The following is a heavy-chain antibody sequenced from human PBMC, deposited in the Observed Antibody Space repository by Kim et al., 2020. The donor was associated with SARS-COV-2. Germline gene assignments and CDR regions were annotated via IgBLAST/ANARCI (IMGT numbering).Heavy chain of an antibody. CDR3: AREGSSSWYADFGLNWFDP. CDR2: IKQDGSEK. Sequence: GGSLRLSCAASGFTFSSYWMSWVRQAPGKGLEWVANIKQDGSEKYYVDSVKGRFTISRDNAKNSLYLQMNSLRAEDTAVYYCAREGSSSWYADFGLNWFDPWGQGTLVTVSS. CDR1: GFTFSSYW. J-gene: IGHJ5*02. D-gene: IGHD6-13*01. V-gene: IGHV3-7*03.